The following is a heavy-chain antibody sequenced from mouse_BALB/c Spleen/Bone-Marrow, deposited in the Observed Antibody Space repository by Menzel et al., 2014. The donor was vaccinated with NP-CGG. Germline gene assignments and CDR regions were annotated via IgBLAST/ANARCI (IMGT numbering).Heavy chain of an antibody. CDR2: INDGGSYT. D-gene: IGHD2-1*01. J-gene: IGHJ4*01. Sequence: EVQRVESGRGLVKPGGFLKLSCAVSGFTFSDYYMYWVRQNPEKRLEWVATINDGGSYTYYPDSVKGRFTISRDNAKNNLYLQMSSLKSEDTAMYYCARDGNFAMDYWGQGTSVTVSS. V-gene: IGHV5-4*02. CDR1: GFTFSDYY. CDR3: ARDGNFAMDY.